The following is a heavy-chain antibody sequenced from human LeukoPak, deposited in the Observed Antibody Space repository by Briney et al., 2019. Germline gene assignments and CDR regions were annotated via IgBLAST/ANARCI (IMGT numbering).Heavy chain of an antibody. V-gene: IGHV1-46*01. CDR2: INPSGGST. Sequence: ASVKVSCKASGYTFTSYYMHWVRQAPGQGLEWMGIINPSGGSTSYAQKFQGRVTMTRDTSTSTVYMELSSLRSEDTAVYYCARDSEELGVPTNCSSTSCPLHAFDIWGQGTMVTVSS. D-gene: IGHD2-2*01. CDR1: GYTFTSYY. J-gene: IGHJ3*02. CDR3: ARDSEELGVPTNCSSTSCPLHAFDI.